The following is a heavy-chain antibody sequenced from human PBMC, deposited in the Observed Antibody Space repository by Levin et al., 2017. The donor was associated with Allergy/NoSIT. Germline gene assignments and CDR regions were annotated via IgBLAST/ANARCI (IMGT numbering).Heavy chain of an antibody. J-gene: IGHJ4*02. CDR2: ISGSGGST. CDR1: GFTFSSYA. Sequence: GGSLRLSCAASGFTFSSYAMSWVRQAPGKGLEWVSGISGSGGSTYYADSVKGRFTVSRDNSKNTLYLQMNSLGAEDTAVYYCAKSPVVSSGWRLDYWGQGTLVTVSS. V-gene: IGHV3-23*01. CDR3: AKSPVVSSGWRLDY. D-gene: IGHD6-19*01.